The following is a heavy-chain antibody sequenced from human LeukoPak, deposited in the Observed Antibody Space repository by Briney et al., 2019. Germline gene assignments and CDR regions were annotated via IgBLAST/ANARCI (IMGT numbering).Heavy chain of an antibody. D-gene: IGHD2-15*01. CDR1: GFTFSSYS. CDR2: ISSSSSYI. Sequence: GGSLRLSCAASGFTFSSYSMNWVRQAPGKGLEWVSSISSSSSYIYYADSVKGRFTISRDNAKNSLYLQMNSLRAEDTAVYYCARGAPYCSGRSCMYYFDYWGQGTLVTVSS. V-gene: IGHV3-21*01. J-gene: IGHJ4*02. CDR3: ARGAPYCSGRSCMYYFDY.